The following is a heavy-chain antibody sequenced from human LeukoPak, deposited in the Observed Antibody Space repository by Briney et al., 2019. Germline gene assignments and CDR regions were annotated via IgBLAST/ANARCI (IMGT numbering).Heavy chain of an antibody. CDR3: ARRVYSGSYNWYFDL. V-gene: IGHV4-39*01. D-gene: IGHD1-26*01. CDR2: IPYSGST. Sequence: SETLSLTCTVSGGSISTSTYYWGWIRQPPGKGLEWIGSIPYSGSTYNNPSLKSRVTISVDTSKNQFSLKLSSVTAPDTAVYYCARRVYSGSYNWYFDLWGRGTLVTVS. CDR1: GGSISTSTYY. J-gene: IGHJ2*01.